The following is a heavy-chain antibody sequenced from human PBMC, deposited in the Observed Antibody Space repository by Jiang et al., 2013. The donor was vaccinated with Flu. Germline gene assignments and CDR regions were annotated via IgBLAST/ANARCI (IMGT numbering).Heavy chain of an antibody. CDR2: ISYDGSNK. D-gene: IGHD2-15*01. CDR1: GFTFSSYG. CDR3: AKERYCSGGSCQQYYYYGMDV. Sequence: RSLRLSCAASGFTFSSYGMHWVRQAPGKGLEWVAVISYDGSNKYYADSVKGRFTISRDNSKNTLYLQMNSLRAEDTAVYYCAKERYCSGGSCQQYYYYGMDVWGQGTTVTVSS. V-gene: IGHV3-30*18. J-gene: IGHJ6*02.